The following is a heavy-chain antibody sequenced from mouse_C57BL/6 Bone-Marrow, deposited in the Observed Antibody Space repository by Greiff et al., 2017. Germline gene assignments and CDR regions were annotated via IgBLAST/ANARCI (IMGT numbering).Heavy chain of an antibody. V-gene: IGHV1-55*01. D-gene: IGHD3-1*01. J-gene: IGHJ2*01. CDR2: IYPTSGRT. CDR3: ASSGPRGRSCDD. CDR1: GYTFTSYW. Sequence: QVQLQQPGAELVKPGASVKMSCKASGYTFTSYWITWVKQRPGQGLEWIGDIYPTSGRTNYNEKFKSKAILTVDTSSNTAYLQLSSLTSEVSAVFHCASSGPRGRSCDDGGQGTTLTVSS.